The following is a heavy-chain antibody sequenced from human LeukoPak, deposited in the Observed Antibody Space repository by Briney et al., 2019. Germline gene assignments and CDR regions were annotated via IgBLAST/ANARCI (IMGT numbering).Heavy chain of an antibody. V-gene: IGHV3-23*01. CDR3: AKDKYGDYDDAFDI. Sequence: GGSLRLSCEASRFTFSKYWMSWVRQAPGKGLEWVSIISGSSGSTYYADSVKGRFTISRDNSKNSLFLHMNSLRAQDTAVYYCAKDKYGDYDDAFDIWGQGTMVTVSS. CDR2: ISGSSGST. CDR1: RFTFSKYW. D-gene: IGHD4-17*01. J-gene: IGHJ3*02.